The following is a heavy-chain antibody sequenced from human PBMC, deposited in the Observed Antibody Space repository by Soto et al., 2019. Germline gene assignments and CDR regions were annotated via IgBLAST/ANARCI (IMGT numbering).Heavy chain of an antibody. Sequence: SETLSLTCAVSGGSISRSKWWSWVRQPPGKGLEWIGEIYHSGSTNYNPSLKSRVTISVDKSKNQFSLKLSSVTAADTAVYYCASKGYDSGVFDYWGQGTLVTVSS. CDR3: ASKGYDSGVFDY. J-gene: IGHJ4*02. D-gene: IGHD3-10*01. CDR2: IYHSGST. V-gene: IGHV4-4*02. CDR1: GGSISRSKW.